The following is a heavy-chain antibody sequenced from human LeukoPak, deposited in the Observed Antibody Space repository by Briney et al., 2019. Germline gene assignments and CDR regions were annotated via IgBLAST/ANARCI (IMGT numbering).Heavy chain of an antibody. J-gene: IGHJ5*02. D-gene: IGHD6-13*01. CDR3: ATSDDAAGTS. V-gene: IGHV3-7*01. CDR2: INQNGGVR. CDR1: GFSFSSIW. Sequence: GGSLRLSCAASGFSFSSIWMSWVRQAPGKGLDWVANINQNGGVRHYVDSVKGLFTISRDNAKNSLYLQMTSLRADDTAVYYCATSDDAAGTSWGQGTLVIVSS.